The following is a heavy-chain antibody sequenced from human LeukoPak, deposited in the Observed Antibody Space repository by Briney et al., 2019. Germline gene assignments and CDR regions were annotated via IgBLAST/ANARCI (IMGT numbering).Heavy chain of an antibody. CDR1: GYTFTTYD. D-gene: IGHD6-19*01. V-gene: IGHV1-8*01. CDR3: ARGRGSGHKENWFDP. Sequence: ASVKVSCKASGYTFTTYDINWVRQATGQGLEWMGWMNPNSGNTGYAQKFQGRVTLTRNTSITTAYMELSSLRSEDTAVYYCARGRGSGHKENWFDPWGQGTLVTVSS. J-gene: IGHJ5*02. CDR2: MNPNSGNT.